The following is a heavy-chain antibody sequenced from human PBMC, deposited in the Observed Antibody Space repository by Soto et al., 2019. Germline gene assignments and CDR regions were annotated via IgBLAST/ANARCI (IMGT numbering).Heavy chain of an antibody. J-gene: IGHJ6*02. CDR2: ISGAGGRI. CDR3: AKGHTNENGHYSYYGMDV. Sequence: GGSRRRSWVVSGFTFSNYGVSWGRQAPGKGLEWVASISGAGGRIYNEDSVKGRFTISRDKSKNSVYLQVNSLRADDTAVYYCAKGHTNENGHYSYYGMDVRGQGTTVTVSS. CDR1: GFTFSNYG. V-gene: IGHV3-23*01. D-gene: IGHD2-8*01.